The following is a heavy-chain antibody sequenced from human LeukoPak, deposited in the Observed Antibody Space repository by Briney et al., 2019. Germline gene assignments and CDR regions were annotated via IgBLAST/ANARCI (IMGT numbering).Heavy chain of an antibody. Sequence: TSETLSLTCTVSGGSISSYYWSWIRQPPGKGLEWIGYIYYSGSTNYNPSLKSRVTISVDTSKNQFSLKLSSVTAADTAVYYCARESSRSSGSIDYWGQGTLVTVSS. CDR3: ARESSRSSGSIDY. D-gene: IGHD6-19*01. CDR1: GGSISSYY. CDR2: IYYSGST. J-gene: IGHJ4*02. V-gene: IGHV4-59*01.